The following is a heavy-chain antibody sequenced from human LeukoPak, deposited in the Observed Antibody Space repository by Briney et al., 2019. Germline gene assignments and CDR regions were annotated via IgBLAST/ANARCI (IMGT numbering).Heavy chain of an antibody. CDR3: ARARTGCDAFDI. Sequence: SQTLSLTCTVSGGSISSGSYYWSWIRQPAGKGLEWIGRIYTGGSTNYNPSLKSRVTISVDTSKNQFSLKLSSVTAADTAVYYCARARTGCDAFDIWGQGTMVTVSS. V-gene: IGHV4-61*02. J-gene: IGHJ3*02. CDR2: IYTGGST. D-gene: IGHD4-17*01. CDR1: GGSISSGSYY.